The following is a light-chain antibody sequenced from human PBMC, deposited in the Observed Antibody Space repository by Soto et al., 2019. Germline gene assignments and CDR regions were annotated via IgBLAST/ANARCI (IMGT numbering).Light chain of an antibody. Sequence: QSALTQPASVSGSPGQSITISCTGTSSDVGGYNYVSWYQHHPGKAPKLLIYDVSNRPSGVSNRFSGSKSDNTASLTISGLQREDEADYYCSSYTTRNTRQMVFGTGTKLTVL. J-gene: IGLJ1*01. V-gene: IGLV2-14*03. CDR1: SSDVGGYNY. CDR2: DVS. CDR3: SSYTTRNTRQMV.